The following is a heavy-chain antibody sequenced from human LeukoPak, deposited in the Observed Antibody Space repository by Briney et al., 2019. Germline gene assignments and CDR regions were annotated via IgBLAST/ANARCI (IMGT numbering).Heavy chain of an antibody. CDR2: ISGSGGST. CDR1: GFTFSNYA. V-gene: IGHV3-23*01. CDR3: AKDSLLWFGELDD. Sequence: GGSLRLSCAASGFTFSNYAMTWVRQAPGKGLEWVSAISGSGGSTYYADSVKGRFTISRDNSKNTLYLQMNSLRAGDTAVYYCAKDSLLWFGELDDWGQGTLVTVSS. J-gene: IGHJ4*02. D-gene: IGHD3-10*01.